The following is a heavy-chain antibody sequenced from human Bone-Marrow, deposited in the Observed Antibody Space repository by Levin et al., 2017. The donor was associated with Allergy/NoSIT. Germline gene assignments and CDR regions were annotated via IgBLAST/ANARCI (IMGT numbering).Heavy chain of an antibody. Sequence: PGGSLRLSCAASGFTFDDYGMSWVRQAPGKGLEWVSGINWNGGSTGYADSVKGRFTISRDNAKNSLYLQMNSLRAEDTALYHCARDSYASSGYPGEAFDIWGQGTMVTVSS. CDR2: INWNGGST. CDR1: GFTFDDYG. D-gene: IGHD3-22*01. V-gene: IGHV3-20*01. CDR3: ARDSYASSGYPGEAFDI. J-gene: IGHJ3*02.